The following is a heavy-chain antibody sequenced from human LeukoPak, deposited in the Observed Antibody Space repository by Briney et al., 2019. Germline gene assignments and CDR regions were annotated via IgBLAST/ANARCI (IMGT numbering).Heavy chain of an antibody. V-gene: IGHV3-30*03. CDR3: ARTAYYDISTGYPYYFDY. CDR1: GFTFSKYG. J-gene: IGHJ4*02. D-gene: IGHD3-9*01. Sequence: GGSLRLSCAASGFTFSKYGMYWVRQAPGKGLEWVAVISSDGSNKYYGDSVKGRFTISRDNSKDTLYVQMNSLRDEDTAVYYCARTAYYDISTGYPYYFDYWGQGTLVTVSS. CDR2: ISSDGSNK.